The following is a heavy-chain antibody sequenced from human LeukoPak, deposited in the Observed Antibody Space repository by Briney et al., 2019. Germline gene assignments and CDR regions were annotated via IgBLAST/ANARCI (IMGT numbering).Heavy chain of an antibody. Sequence: PGGSLRLSCAACGFIFSSYWVHSVRHAPVTGLVSGSRINSVETITNYAHSVKGRFTISRDNAKNTMYLQMNSLRAEDTAVYYCARGGGVDYWGQGTLVTVSS. CDR2: INSVETIT. D-gene: IGHD3-16*01. CDR1: GFIFSSYW. J-gene: IGHJ4*02. CDR3: ARGGGVDY. V-gene: IGHV3-74*01.